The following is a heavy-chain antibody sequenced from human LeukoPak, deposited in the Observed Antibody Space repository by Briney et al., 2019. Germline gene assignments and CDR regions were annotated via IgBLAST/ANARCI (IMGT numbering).Heavy chain of an antibody. CDR3: ARGCGGSPGCYIIDK. D-gene: IGHD2-21*01. CDR1: GFTFSSYA. V-gene: IGHV3-33*08. J-gene: IGHJ4*02. CDR2: IWNDGSDQ. Sequence: GGSLRLSCAASGFTFSSYAMSWVRQAPGKGLEWVGVIWNDGSDQYYGDSVRGRFTVSRDNLKSTLYLQMDSLRAEDTAVYYCARGCGGSPGCYIIDKWGQGTLVTVSS.